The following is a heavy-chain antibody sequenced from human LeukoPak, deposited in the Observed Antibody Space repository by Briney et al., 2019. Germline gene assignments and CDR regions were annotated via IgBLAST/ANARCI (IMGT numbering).Heavy chain of an antibody. D-gene: IGHD3-22*01. Sequence: SSETLSLTCSVSGASISTNYWSWIRQPAGKGLEWVGRIYNSGNTNYSPSLESRVPMAADTSKNHFSLRLTSVTAADTAVYYCARGSFDSSGYYVFDYWGQGRLVTVSS. CDR3: ARGSFDSSGYYVFDY. CDR1: GASISTNY. CDR2: IYNSGNT. V-gene: IGHV4-4*07. J-gene: IGHJ4*02.